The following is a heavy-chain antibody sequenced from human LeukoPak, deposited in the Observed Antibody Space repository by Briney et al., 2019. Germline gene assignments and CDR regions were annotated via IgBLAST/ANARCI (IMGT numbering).Heavy chain of an antibody. D-gene: IGHD5-12*01. V-gene: IGHV5-51*01. Sequence: GESLKISCKGSGYSFNSYWIGWVRQIPGKGLEWMGIIYPGDSDTRYSSSFQGQVTISADKSISTAYLQWSSLKASDTAMYYCARPSGVRGYSGYGFDPWGQGPLVTVSS. CDR3: ARPSGVRGYSGYGFDP. CDR1: GYSFNSYW. J-gene: IGHJ5*02. CDR2: IYPGDSDT.